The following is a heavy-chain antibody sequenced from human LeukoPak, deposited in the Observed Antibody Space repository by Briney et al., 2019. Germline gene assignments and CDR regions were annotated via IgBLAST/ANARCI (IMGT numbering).Heavy chain of an antibody. Sequence: SETLSLTCTVSGGSIGGYYWSWIRQPPGKGLEWIGYIYYSGNTNYNPSLKSRVTISVDTSKNQFSLKLSSVTAADTAVYYCARDLAVAGTTGYWGQGTLVTVSS. D-gene: IGHD6-19*01. V-gene: IGHV4-59*12. CDR2: IYYSGNT. CDR3: ARDLAVAGTTGY. J-gene: IGHJ4*02. CDR1: GGSIGGYY.